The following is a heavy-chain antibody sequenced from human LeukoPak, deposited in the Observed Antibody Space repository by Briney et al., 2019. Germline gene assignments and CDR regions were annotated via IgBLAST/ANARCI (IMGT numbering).Heavy chain of an antibody. CDR3: AKVAAPTMVRGVIITPDH. V-gene: IGHV3-30-3*01. Sequence: PGGSLRLSCAASGFTFSSYAMHWVRQAPGKGLEWVAVISYDGSNKYYADSVKGRFTISRDNSKNTPYLQMNSLRAEDTAVYYCAKVAAPTMVRGVIITPDHWGQGTLVTVSS. J-gene: IGHJ5*02. CDR2: ISYDGSNK. CDR1: GFTFSSYA. D-gene: IGHD3-10*01.